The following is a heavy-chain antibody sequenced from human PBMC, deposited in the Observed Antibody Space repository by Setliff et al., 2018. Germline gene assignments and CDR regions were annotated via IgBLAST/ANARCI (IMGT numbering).Heavy chain of an antibody. CDR1: GFTFSNRA. D-gene: IGHD3-10*01. V-gene: IGHV3-23*01. J-gene: IGHJ4*02. Sequence: PGGSLRLSCAASGFTFSNRAMTWVRQAPGKGLEWFSSVGGDGYDIYYADSVKGRFTISRDNSKNTVYRQMNSLRAEDTAIYYCVLGSSGTHQEGYWGQGALVTVS. CDR2: VGGDGYDI. CDR3: VLGSSGTHQEGY.